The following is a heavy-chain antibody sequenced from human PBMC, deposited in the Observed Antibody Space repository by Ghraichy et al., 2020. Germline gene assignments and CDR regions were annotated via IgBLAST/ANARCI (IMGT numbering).Heavy chain of an antibody. CDR2: IYYSGST. CDR1: GGSISSSSYY. CDR3: ARRFALSSSHVDY. V-gene: IGHV4-39*01. D-gene: IGHD6-13*01. J-gene: IGHJ4*02. Sequence: SQTLSLTCTVSGGSISSSSYYWGWIRQPPGKGLEWIGSIYYSGSTYYNPSLKSRVTISVDTSKNQFSLKLSSVTAADTAVYYCARRFALSSSHVDYWGQGTLVTVSS.